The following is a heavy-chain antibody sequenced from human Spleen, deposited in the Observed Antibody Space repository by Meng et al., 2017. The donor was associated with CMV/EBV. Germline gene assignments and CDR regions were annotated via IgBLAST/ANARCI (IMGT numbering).Heavy chain of an antibody. V-gene: IGHV3-74*01. CDR2: INSDGSST. CDR1: GFTFSSYG. J-gene: IGHJ6*02. CDR3: ARKQGGRYGMDV. Sequence: GESLKISCAASGFTFSSYGMHWVRQAPGKGLVWVSRINSDGSSTSYADSVKDRFTISRDNAKNTLYLQMNTLRAEDTAVYYCARKQGGRYGMDVWGQGTTVTVSS. D-gene: IGHD2-15*01.